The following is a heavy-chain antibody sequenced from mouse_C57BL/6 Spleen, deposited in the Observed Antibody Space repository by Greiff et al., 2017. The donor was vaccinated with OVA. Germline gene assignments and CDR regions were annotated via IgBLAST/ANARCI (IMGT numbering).Heavy chain of an antibody. V-gene: IGHV1-72*01. CDR3: ALYYSKPGFYAMDY. Sequence: QVQLQQPGAELVKPGASVKLSCKASGYTFTSYWMHWVKQRPGRGLEWIGRIDPNSGGTKYNEKFKSKATLTVDKPSSTAYMQLSSLTSEDSAVYYCALYYSKPGFYAMDYWGQGTSVTVSS. D-gene: IGHD2-5*01. J-gene: IGHJ4*01. CDR2: IDPNSGGT. CDR1: GYTFTSYW.